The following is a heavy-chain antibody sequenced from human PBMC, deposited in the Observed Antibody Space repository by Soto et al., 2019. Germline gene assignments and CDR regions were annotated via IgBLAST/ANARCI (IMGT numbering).Heavy chain of an antibody. J-gene: IGHJ4*02. V-gene: IGHV3-30*18. CDR3: AKDSPGAYGDYEIGGFDY. Sequence: QVQLVESGGGVVQPGRSLRLSCAASGFTFSSYGMHWVRQAPGKGLEWVAVISYDGSNKYYADSVKGRFTISRDNSKNTLYLQMNSLRAEDTAVYYWAKDSPGAYGDYEIGGFDYWGQGTLVTVSS. D-gene: IGHD4-17*01. CDR1: GFTFSSYG. CDR2: ISYDGSNK.